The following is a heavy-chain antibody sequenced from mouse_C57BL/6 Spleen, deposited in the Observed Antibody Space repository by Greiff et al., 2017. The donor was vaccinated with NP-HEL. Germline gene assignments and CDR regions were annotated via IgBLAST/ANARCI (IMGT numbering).Heavy chain of an antibody. Sequence: VQLQQSGAELARPGASVKLSCKASGYTFTSYGISWVKQRTGQGLEWIGEIYPRSGNTYYNEKFKGKATLTADKSSSTAYMELRSLTSEDSAVYFCAREGHYYGSSLYYFDYWGQGTTLTVSS. J-gene: IGHJ2*01. CDR3: AREGHYYGSSLYYFDY. CDR1: GYTFTSYG. D-gene: IGHD1-1*01. CDR2: IYPRSGNT. V-gene: IGHV1-81*01.